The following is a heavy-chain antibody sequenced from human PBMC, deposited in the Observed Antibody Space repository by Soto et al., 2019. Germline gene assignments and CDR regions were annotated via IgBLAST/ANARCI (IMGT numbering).Heavy chain of an antibody. Sequence: SVKVSCKASGGTFSSYAISWVRQAPGQGLEWMGGIIPIFGTANYAQKFQGRVTITADESTSTAYMELSSLRSEDTAVYYCARARAMFNGMDVWGQGTTVTVSS. CDR2: IIPIFGTA. CDR1: GGTFSSYA. CDR3: ARARAMFNGMDV. J-gene: IGHJ6*02. D-gene: IGHD3-10*02. V-gene: IGHV1-69*13.